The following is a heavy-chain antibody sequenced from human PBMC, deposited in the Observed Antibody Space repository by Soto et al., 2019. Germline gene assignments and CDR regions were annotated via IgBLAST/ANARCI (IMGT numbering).Heavy chain of an antibody. CDR3: VRDADGYKGALDY. CDR1: GYAFSTYY. J-gene: IGHJ4*02. CDR2: ISLSGGST. D-gene: IGHD2-21*02. V-gene: IGHV1-46*03. Sequence: QVHLVQSGAEVKKPGASVKVSCKASGYAFSTYYIHWVRQAPGQGLEWMGIISLSGGSTTYGKKVQGRFTITRDMSTSTVYMELSSLTSGDTAVYYCVRDADGYKGALDYWGQGSLVTVSS.